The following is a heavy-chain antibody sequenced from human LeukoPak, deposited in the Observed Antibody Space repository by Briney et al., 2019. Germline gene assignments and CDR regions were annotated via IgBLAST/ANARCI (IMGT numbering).Heavy chain of an antibody. CDR2: ISSSSSYI. J-gene: IGHJ6*02. Sequence: GGSLRLSCAASGFTFSSYSMNWVRQAPGKGLEWVSSISSSSSYIYYADSVKGRFTISRDNAKNSLYLQMNSLRAEDTAVYYCARDRPRYGDYSANVWGQGTTVTVSS. CDR1: GFTFSSYS. CDR3: ARDRPRYGDYSANV. V-gene: IGHV3-21*01. D-gene: IGHD4-17*01.